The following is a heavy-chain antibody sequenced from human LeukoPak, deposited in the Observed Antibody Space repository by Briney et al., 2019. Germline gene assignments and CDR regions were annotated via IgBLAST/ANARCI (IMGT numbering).Heavy chain of an antibody. Sequence: SETLSLTCTVSGGSISSSSYYWGWIRQPPGKGLEWIGYIYYSGSTNYNPSLKSRVTISVDTSKNQFSLKLSSVTAADTAVYYCARVSRQRNLDYWGQGTLVTVSS. J-gene: IGHJ4*02. V-gene: IGHV4-61*05. CDR2: IYYSGST. D-gene: IGHD1-1*01. CDR1: GGSISSSSYY. CDR3: ARVSRQRNLDY.